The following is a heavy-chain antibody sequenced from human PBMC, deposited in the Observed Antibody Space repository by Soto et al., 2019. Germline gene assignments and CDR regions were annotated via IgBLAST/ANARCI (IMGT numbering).Heavy chain of an antibody. D-gene: IGHD3-22*01. V-gene: IGHV1-24*01. CDR3: ATSRGYYYDSSGPLDLDY. CDR1: GYTLTELS. Sequence: GASVKVSCKVSGYTLTELSMHWVRQAPGKGLEWMGGFDPEDGETIYAQKFQGRVTMTEDTSTDTAYMELSSLRSEDTAVYYCATSRGYYYDSSGPLDLDYWGQGTLVTVSS. CDR2: FDPEDGET. J-gene: IGHJ4*02.